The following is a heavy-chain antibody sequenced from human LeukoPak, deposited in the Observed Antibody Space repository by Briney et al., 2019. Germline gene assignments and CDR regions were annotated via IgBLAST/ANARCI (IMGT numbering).Heavy chain of an antibody. J-gene: IGHJ3*02. V-gene: IGHV3-7*01. CDR1: GFTFSDYY. CDR3: ARDLTYSSTSGNAFDI. CDR2: IKEDGSEK. D-gene: IGHD6-13*01. Sequence: GGSLRLSCAASGFTFSDYYMSWIRQVPGKGLEWVANIKEDGSEKYYVDSVKGRSSISRDNAKNSLYLQMNSLREEDTAVYYCARDLTYSSTSGNAFDIWGQGTMVTVSS.